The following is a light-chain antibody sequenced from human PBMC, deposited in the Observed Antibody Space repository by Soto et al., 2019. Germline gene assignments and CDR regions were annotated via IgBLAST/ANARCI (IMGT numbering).Light chain of an antibody. J-gene: IGKJ1*01. CDR2: AAS. V-gene: IGKV1-39*01. Sequence: DIQMTQSPSSLSASVGDRVTITCRASQSISSYLNWYQQKPGKAPKLLIYAASSLQSGVPSRFSGSGSGTDFTLTISSLQPEEFATDDCQQRYCNSWTFGQENKVEIK. CDR3: QQRYCNSWT. CDR1: QSISSY.